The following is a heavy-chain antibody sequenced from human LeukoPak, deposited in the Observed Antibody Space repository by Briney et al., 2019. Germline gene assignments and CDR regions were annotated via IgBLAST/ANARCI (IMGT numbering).Heavy chain of an antibody. CDR3: ARDDTVTNDPGWY. D-gene: IGHD4-17*01. Sequence: GGSLRLSCAASGFTVSSNYMSWVRQAPGKGLEWVSVIYSGGSTYYADSVKGRFTISRDNSKNTLYLQMNSLRAEDTAVYYCARDDTVTNDPGWYWGQGTLVTVSS. J-gene: IGHJ4*02. V-gene: IGHV3-53*05. CDR2: IYSGGST. CDR1: GFTVSSNY.